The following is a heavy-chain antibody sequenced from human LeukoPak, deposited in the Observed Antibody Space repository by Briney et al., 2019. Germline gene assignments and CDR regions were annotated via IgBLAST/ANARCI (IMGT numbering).Heavy chain of an antibody. CDR2: IYYSGST. D-gene: IGHD3-10*01. J-gene: IGHJ4*02. CDR1: GGSISSYY. CDR3: ARVWDY. V-gene: IGHV4-59*01. Sequence: PSETLSLTCTVSGGSISSYYWSWIRQPPGKGLEWIGYIYYSGSTNYNPSLKSRVTISVDTSKNQFSLKLSSVTAEDTAVYYCARVWDYWGQGTLVTVSS.